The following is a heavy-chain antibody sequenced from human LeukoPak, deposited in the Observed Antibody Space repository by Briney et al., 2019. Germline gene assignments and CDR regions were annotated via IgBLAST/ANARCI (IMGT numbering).Heavy chain of an antibody. Sequence: GGSLRLSCAASGFTFSKAWMNWVRQAPGKGLEWVAVIWYDGSNKYYADSVKGRFTISRDNSKNTLYLQMNSLRAEDTAVYYCARRSGSYPVLFDYWGQGTPVTVSS. CDR2: IWYDGSNK. D-gene: IGHD1-26*01. J-gene: IGHJ4*02. CDR1: GFTFSKAW. CDR3: ARRSGSYPVLFDY. V-gene: IGHV3-33*07.